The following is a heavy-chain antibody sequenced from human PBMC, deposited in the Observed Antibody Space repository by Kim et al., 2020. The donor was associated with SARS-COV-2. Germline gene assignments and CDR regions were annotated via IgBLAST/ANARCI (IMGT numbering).Heavy chain of an antibody. CDR3: ARELTMVRGVVDV. V-gene: IGHV4-31*03. CDR1: GGSISSGGYY. CDR2: IYYSGST. D-gene: IGHD3-10*01. J-gene: IGHJ4*02. Sequence: SETLSLTCTVSGGSISSGGYYWSWIRQHPGKGLEWIGYIYYSGSTHYNPSLKSRVTISVDTSKNQFSLKLSSVTAADTAVYYCARELTMVRGVVDVWGQGTLVTVSS.